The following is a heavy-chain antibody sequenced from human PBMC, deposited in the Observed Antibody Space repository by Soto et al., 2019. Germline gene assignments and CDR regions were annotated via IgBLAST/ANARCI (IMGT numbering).Heavy chain of an antibody. CDR3: ARRYITGWCLDY. J-gene: IGHJ4*02. CDR2: IYSGGNT. D-gene: IGHD6-13*01. V-gene: IGHV3-53*02. Sequence: EVQLVETGGGLIQPGGTLRLSCAASGLPVSDNYMSWVRQAPGKGLEWVSIIYSGGNTYYADSVKGRITISRYNSQNTLSLQMDSLSAEDTAVYYCARRYITGWCLDYWRQGTRVTVSS. CDR1: GLPVSDNY.